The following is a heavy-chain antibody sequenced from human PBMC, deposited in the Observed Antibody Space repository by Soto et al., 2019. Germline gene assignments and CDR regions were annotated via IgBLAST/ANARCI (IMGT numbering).Heavy chain of an antibody. D-gene: IGHD5-12*01. CDR3: AREGSYSAYNFAHGIQLWSFDF. Sequence: PSETLSLTWTVSGGSINTFYWSWGRQPAGKGLGWIGRIFSSGSTSFNPSLESRVAMSVDTSKNHFSLNLSSVTAADMAVYYCAREGSYSAYNFAHGIQLWSFDFWGQGALVTFSS. V-gene: IGHV4-4*07. J-gene: IGHJ4*02. CDR2: IFSSGST. CDR1: GGSINTFY.